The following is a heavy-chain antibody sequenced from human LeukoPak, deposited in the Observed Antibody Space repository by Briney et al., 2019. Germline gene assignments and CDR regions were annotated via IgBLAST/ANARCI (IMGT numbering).Heavy chain of an antibody. CDR2: INHSGST. J-gene: IGHJ3*02. Sequence: SETLSLTCAVYGGSFSGYYWSWIRQPPGKGLEWIGEINHSGSTNYNPSLKSRVTISVDTSKNQFSLKLSSVTAADTAVYYCARDLGCSSTSCQRGHAFDIWGQGTMVTVSS. CDR1: GGSFSGYY. CDR3: ARDLGCSSTSCQRGHAFDI. V-gene: IGHV4-34*01. D-gene: IGHD2-2*01.